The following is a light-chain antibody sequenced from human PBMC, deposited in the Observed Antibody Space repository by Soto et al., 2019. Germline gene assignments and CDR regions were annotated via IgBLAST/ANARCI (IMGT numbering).Light chain of an antibody. J-gene: IGKJ5*01. CDR2: GAS. Sequence: EIVLTQSPDTLSMSPGERATLSCRASQTVSTNLAWYQQKPGQAPRLLIYGASPRASGIPARFSGSGSGTEFALTISSLQSEDFAVYYCQQYNNWPITFGQGTRLEIK. CDR1: QTVSTN. CDR3: QQYNNWPIT. V-gene: IGKV3-15*01.